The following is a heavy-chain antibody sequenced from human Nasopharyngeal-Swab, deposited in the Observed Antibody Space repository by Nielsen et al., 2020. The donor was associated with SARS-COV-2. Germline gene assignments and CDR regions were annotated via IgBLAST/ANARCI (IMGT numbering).Heavy chain of an antibody. J-gene: IGHJ6*03. CDR2: IIPIFGTA. CDR3: ARDRWVVTNYYYYMDV. D-gene: IGHD4-23*01. V-gene: IGHV1-69*06. Sequence: WVRQAPGQGLEWMGGIIPIFGTANYAQKFQGRVTITADKSTSTAYMELSSLRSEDTAVYYCARDRWVVTNYYYYMDVWGQGTTVTVSS.